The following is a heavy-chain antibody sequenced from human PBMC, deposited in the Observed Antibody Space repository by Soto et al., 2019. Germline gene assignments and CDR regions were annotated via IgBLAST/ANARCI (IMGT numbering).Heavy chain of an antibody. D-gene: IGHD2-21*02. V-gene: IGHV3-23*01. J-gene: IGHJ4*02. CDR1: GFSFSDYA. Sequence: EVQLLESGGGLVQPGGSVRLSCTASGFSFSDYAMTWVRQAPGKGLECVAGIYGSGGGIQYADSVKGRFTISRDNGRNTLYLQMNSLRDEDTAVYYCAKDLVSRDGLWLMDQWGQGTLVTVS. CDR2: IYGSGGGI. CDR3: AKDLVSRDGLWLMDQ.